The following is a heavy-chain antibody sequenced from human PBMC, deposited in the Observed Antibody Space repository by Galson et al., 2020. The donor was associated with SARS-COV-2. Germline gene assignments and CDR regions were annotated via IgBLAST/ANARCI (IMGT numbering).Heavy chain of an antibody. J-gene: IGHJ3*02. CDR1: GYSFTSYG. CDR3: ARDGNYIWGSYRYTGTAFDI. Sequence: ASVKVSCEASGYSFTSYGISWVRQAPGQGLEWMGWISVYDDNTNYVQKLQGRVTMTTDTSTSTAYMELRSLTSDDTAVYYCARDGNYIWGSYRYTGTAFDIWGQGTTVTVSS. CDR2: ISVYDDNT. V-gene: IGHV1-18*01. D-gene: IGHD3-16*02.